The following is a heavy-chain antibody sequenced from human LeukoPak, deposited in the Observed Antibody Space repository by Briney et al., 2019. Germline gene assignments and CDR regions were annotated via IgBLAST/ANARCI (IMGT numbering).Heavy chain of an antibody. D-gene: IGHD6-13*01. Sequence: GGSLRLSCAASGFTFSSYGMHWVRQAPGKGLEWVAFIRYDGSNKYYADSVKGRFTISRDNSKNTLYLQMNSLRAEDTAVYYCARDLGIAAAPATFAYWGQGTLVTVSS. V-gene: IGHV3-30*02. CDR2: IRYDGSNK. CDR3: ARDLGIAAAPATFAY. J-gene: IGHJ4*02. CDR1: GFTFSSYG.